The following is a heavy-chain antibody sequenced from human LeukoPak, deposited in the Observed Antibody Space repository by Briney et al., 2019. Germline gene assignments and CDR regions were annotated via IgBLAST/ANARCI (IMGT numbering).Heavy chain of an antibody. CDR1: GFTFSSYW. D-gene: IGHD2-2*01. J-gene: IGHJ6*03. V-gene: IGHV3-74*01. CDR3: ARVAIGCSSTSCYLDYYYYMDV. CDR2: INSDGSST. Sequence: GGSLRLSCAASGFTFSSYWMHWVCQAPGKGLVWVSRINSDGSSTRYADSVKGRFTISRDNAKNTLFLQMNSLRAEDTGVYFCARVAIGCSSTSCYLDYYYYMDVWGKGTTVTVSS.